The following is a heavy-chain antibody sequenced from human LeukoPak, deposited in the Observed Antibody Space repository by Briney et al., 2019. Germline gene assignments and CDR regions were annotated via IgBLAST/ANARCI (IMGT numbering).Heavy chain of an antibody. CDR3: ARIRGERTQWEAFDI. V-gene: IGHV3-66*01. CDR2: IHRGDST. Sequence: TGGSLRLSCAASGFTVSSTYMSWVRQAPGKGLEWVSSIHRGDSTYYADSVKGRFTISRDNSKNTLFLQMNSLRAEDTAVYYCARIRGERTQWEAFDIWGQGTMVTVSS. CDR1: GFTVSSTY. J-gene: IGHJ3*02. D-gene: IGHD1-1*01.